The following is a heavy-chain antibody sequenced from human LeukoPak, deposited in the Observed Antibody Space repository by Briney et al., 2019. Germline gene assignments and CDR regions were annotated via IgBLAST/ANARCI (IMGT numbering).Heavy chain of an antibody. CDR1: GGSISSGGYY. CDR2: IYTSGST. J-gene: IGHJ2*01. V-gene: IGHV4-61*02. Sequence: PSQTLSLTCTVSGGSISSGGYYWSWIRQPAGKGLEWIGRIYTSGSTNYNPSLKSRVTMSVDTSKNQFALRLSSVTAADTAEYICARQYTSSSLGWYFDLWGRGTLVTVSS. CDR3: ARQYTSSSLGWYFDL. D-gene: IGHD6-6*01.